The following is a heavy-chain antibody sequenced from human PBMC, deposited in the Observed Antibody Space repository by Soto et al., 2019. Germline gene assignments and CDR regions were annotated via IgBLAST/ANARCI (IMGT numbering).Heavy chain of an antibody. J-gene: IGHJ4*02. CDR1: GFTVSSNY. D-gene: IGHD1-26*01. Sequence: GGSMRLSCAASGFTVSSNYMSWVRQAPGKGLEWVSVIYSGGSTYYADSVKGRFTISRDNSKNTLYLQMNSLRAEDTAVYYCATYSGSSYFDYWGQGTLVTVSS. V-gene: IGHV3-66*01. CDR3: ATYSGSSYFDY. CDR2: IYSGGST.